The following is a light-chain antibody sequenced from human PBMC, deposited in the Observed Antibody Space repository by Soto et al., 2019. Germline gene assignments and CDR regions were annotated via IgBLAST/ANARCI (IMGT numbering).Light chain of an antibody. CDR3: QQYDSFSIT. CDR2: DAS. Sequence: DIQMTQSPSTLSSSVGDRVTITCRASQSISTGLAWYQQKPGKAPNLLIYDASTLESGVPSRFSGSGSGTEFTLTISGLQPDDFATYYCQQYDSFSITFGQGTRLDI. V-gene: IGKV1-5*01. J-gene: IGKJ5*01. CDR1: QSISTG.